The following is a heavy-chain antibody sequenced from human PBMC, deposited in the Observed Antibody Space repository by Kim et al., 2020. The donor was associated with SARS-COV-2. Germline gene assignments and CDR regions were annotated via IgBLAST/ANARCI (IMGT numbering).Heavy chain of an antibody. CDR3: AKIEPYGASGDY. CDR2: I. D-gene: IGHD4-17*01. J-gene: IGHJ4*02. Sequence: IGYADSVKGRFTISRDNAKNSLYLQMNSLRAEDTALYYCAKIEPYGASGDYWGQGTLVTVSS. V-gene: IGHV3-9*01.